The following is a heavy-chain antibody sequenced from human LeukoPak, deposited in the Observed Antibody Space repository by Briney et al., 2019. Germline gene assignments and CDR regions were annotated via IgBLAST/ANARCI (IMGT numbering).Heavy chain of an antibody. J-gene: IGHJ4*02. CDR2: ISYDGSNK. Sequence: PGGSLRLSCAASGFTFSSYAMHWVRQAPGKGLEWVAVISYDGSNKYYADSVKGRFTISRDNSKNTLYLQMNSLRAEDTAVYYCAKDRGCSSTSCYTLLFDYWGQGTLVTVSS. CDR3: AKDRGCSSTSCYTLLFDY. V-gene: IGHV3-30-3*01. D-gene: IGHD2-2*02. CDR1: GFTFSSYA.